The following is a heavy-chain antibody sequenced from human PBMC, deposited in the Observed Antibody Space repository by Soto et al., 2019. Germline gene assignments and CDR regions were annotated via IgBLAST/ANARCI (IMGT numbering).Heavy chain of an antibody. CDR2: INLDGREK. J-gene: IGHJ4*02. CDR1: GFIFRRYW. D-gene: IGHD1-1*01. Sequence: LKLSCSASGFIFRRYWMAWVSQAPGKGLEWVATINLDGREKNYLDSVQGRFTISRDDADNSMSLQMSSLRGEDTAVYFCVRELDGNGRFVYWGLGTPDHVSS. CDR3: VRELDGNGRFVY. V-gene: IGHV3-7*01.